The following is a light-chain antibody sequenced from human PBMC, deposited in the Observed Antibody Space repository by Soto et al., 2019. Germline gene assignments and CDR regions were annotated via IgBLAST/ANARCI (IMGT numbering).Light chain of an antibody. CDR1: SRDIGDYNY. CDR3: SSYGGRDNLI. J-gene: IGLJ2*01. CDR2: EVS. V-gene: IGLV2-8*01. Sequence: QSALTQPPSASGSPGQSVIISCTGTSRDIGDYNYVSWYQKHPGKAPPLMVYEVSKRPSGVPDRFSGSKSGNTASLTVSGLQAEDEADYYCSSYGGRDNLIFGGGTKLTVL.